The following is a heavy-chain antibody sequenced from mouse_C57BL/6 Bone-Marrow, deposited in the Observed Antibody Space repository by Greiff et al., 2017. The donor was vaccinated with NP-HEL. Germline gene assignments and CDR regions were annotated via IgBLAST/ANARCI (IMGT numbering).Heavy chain of an antibody. CDR3: ARLFITTVVNYAMDY. J-gene: IGHJ4*01. V-gene: IGHV1-52*01. D-gene: IGHD1-1*01. CDR2: IDPSDSET. CDR1: GYTFTSYW. Sequence: QVQLQQPGAELVRPGSSVKLSCKASGYTFTSYWMHWVKQRPIRGLEWIGNIDPSDSETHYNQKFKDKATLTVDKSSSTAYMQLSSLTSEDSAVYYCARLFITTVVNYAMDYWGQGTSVTVSS.